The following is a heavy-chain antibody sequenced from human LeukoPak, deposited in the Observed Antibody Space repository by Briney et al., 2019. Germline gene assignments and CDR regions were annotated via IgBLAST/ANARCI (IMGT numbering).Heavy chain of an antibody. CDR2: FDPEDGET. CDR3: ATGTSIIQRTYFDY. CDR1: GYTLTELS. Sequence: GASVKVSCKVSGYTLTELSMHWVRQAPGKGLEWVGGFDPEDGETIYAQKFQGRVTMTEDTSTDTAYMELSSLRSEDTAVYYCATGTSIIQRTYFDYWGQGTLVTVSS. V-gene: IGHV1-24*01. D-gene: IGHD5-24*01. J-gene: IGHJ4*02.